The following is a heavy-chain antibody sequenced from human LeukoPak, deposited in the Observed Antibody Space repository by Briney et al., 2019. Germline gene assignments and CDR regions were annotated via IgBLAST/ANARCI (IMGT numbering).Heavy chain of an antibody. D-gene: IGHD3-16*02. CDR3: AREGGSYRPLDY. V-gene: IGHV4-34*01. Sequence: SETLSLTCAVYGGSFSGHYWSWIRQPPGEGLEWIGEITHRGITNYNPSLMSRVTISVDTSKNQFSLKLTSVTAADTAVYYCAREGGSYRPLDYSGQGTLVTVSS. J-gene: IGHJ4*02. CDR1: GGSFSGHY. CDR2: ITHRGIT.